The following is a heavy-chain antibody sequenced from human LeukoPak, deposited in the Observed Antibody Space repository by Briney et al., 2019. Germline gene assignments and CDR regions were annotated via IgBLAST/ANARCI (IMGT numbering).Heavy chain of an antibody. CDR3: ARDLFGPLDY. CDR1: GFTFSSYS. J-gene: IGHJ4*02. CDR2: ISSSSSTI. Sequence: GGSLRLSCAASGFTFSSYSMNWVRQAPGKGLEWVSYISSSSSTIYYADSVKGRFTISRDNAKNSLYLQTNSLRAEDTAVYYCARDLFGPLDYWGQGTLVTASS. D-gene: IGHD2-21*01. V-gene: IGHV3-48*01.